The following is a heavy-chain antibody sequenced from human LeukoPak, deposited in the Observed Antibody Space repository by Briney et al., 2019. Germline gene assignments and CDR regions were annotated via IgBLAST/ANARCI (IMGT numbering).Heavy chain of an antibody. Sequence: SETLSLTCTVSGGSISSSSYYWGWIRQPPGKGLEWIGEINHSGSTNYNPSLKSRVTISVDTSKNQFSLKLSSVTAADTAVYYCARHPSMIVVGGAFDIWGQGTMVTVSS. CDR3: ARHPSMIVVGGAFDI. J-gene: IGHJ3*02. D-gene: IGHD3-22*01. CDR2: INHSGST. CDR1: GGSISSSSYY. V-gene: IGHV4-39*01.